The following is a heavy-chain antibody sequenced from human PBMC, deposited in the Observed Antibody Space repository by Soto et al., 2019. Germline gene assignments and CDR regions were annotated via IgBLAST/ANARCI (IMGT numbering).Heavy chain of an antibody. CDR1: GFTFSTYG. D-gene: IGHD3-3*01. CDR2: ISYDGGNK. CDR3: GKDYNNFWSGYYSVSDV. Sequence: GGSLRLACAASGFTFSTYGMHWVRQAPGKGLEWVAVISYDGGNKYYADSVKGRFTISRDNSKNTLYLQVNSLRPEDTAVYYCGKDYNNFWSGYYSVSDVWGQGTTVTGSS. J-gene: IGHJ6*02. V-gene: IGHV3-30*18.